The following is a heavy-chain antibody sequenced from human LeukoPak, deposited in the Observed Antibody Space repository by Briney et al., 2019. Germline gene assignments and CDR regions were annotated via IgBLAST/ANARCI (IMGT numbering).Heavy chain of an antibody. D-gene: IGHD2-15*01. CDR3: ARGPSSIARYYYYYGMDV. CDR2: INTNTGNP. Sequence: HGASVKVSCKASGYTFTSYAMNWVRQAPGQGLEWMGWINTNTGNPTYAQGFTGRFVFSLDTSVSTAYLQISSLKAEDTAVYYCARGPSSIARYYYYYGMDVWGQGTTVTVSS. CDR1: GYTFTSYA. V-gene: IGHV7-4-1*02. J-gene: IGHJ6*02.